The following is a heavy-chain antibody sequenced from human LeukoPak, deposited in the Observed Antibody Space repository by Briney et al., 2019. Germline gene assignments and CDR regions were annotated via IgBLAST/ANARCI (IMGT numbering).Heavy chain of an antibody. CDR3: ARDAYGGNSNWFDP. Sequence: SETLSLTCTVSGGSISSYYWSWIRQPPGKGLEWIANIYYSGSTNYSPSLRSRVTISVDTSKNQFSLKLSSVTAADTAVYYCARDAYGGNSNWFDPWGQGTLVTVSS. CDR2: IYYSGST. J-gene: IGHJ5*02. CDR1: GGSISSYY. V-gene: IGHV4-59*12. D-gene: IGHD4-23*01.